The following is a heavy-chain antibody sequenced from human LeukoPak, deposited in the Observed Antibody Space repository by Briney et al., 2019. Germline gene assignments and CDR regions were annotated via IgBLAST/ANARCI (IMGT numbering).Heavy chain of an antibody. CDR1: GFTFSRYG. V-gene: IGHV3-30*02. J-gene: IGHJ6*03. CDR3: AKKIVRVDTASTCMDV. Sequence: GGSLRLSCAASGFTFSRYGMHWVRQAPGKGLEWVAFIRYDGSNKYYADSVKGRFTLSRDTSKNTLCLQINSRRVEDTALYYCAKKIVRVDTASTCMDVWAKRARSPSP. CDR2: IRYDGSNK. D-gene: IGHD5-18*01.